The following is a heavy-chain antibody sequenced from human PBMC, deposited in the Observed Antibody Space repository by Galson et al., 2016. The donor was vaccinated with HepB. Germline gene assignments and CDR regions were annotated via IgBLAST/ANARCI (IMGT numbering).Heavy chain of an antibody. V-gene: IGHV3-23*01. CDR3: AKSTGRAVTTLDYYYGMDV. CDR2: ISGISSSI. D-gene: IGHD4-17*01. Sequence: SLRLSCAASGFTLSSYSLNWVRPAPGKGLEWVSVISGISSSIYYADSVKGRFTVSRDNSKNTVFLQMNILRAEDTAVYYCAKSTGRAVTTLDYYYGMDVWGQGTTVTVSS. J-gene: IGHJ6*02. CDR1: GFTLSSYS.